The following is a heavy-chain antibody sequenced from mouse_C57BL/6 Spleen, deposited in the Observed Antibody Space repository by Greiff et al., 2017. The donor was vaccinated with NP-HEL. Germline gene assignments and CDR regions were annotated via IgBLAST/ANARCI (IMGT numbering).Heavy chain of an antibody. CDR2: INPGSGGT. CDR1: GYTFTSSW. Sequence: QVQLQQPGAELVKPGASVKLSCTASGYTFTSSWMHWVKQRPGRGLEWIGVINPGSGGTNYNEKFKGKATLTADKSSSTAYMQLSSLTSEDSAVYFCARDGYSFDYWGQGTTLTVSS. D-gene: IGHD2-3*01. V-gene: IGHV1-62-3*01. CDR3: ARDGYSFDY. J-gene: IGHJ2*01.